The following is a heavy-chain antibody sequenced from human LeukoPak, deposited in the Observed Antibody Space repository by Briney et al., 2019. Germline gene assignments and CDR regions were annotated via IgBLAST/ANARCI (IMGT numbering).Heavy chain of an antibody. J-gene: IGHJ6*04. Sequence: PGKSLRLSCAASGFIFSSPGMHWVRQAPGKGLEGVAVISYDGNKKYYADSVKGRFTISRDNPKNTLYLQMNSLRAEDTAVYYCAKDEFGEKNGMDVWGKGTTVTVSS. V-gene: IGHV3-30*18. D-gene: IGHD3-10*01. CDR2: ISYDGNKK. CDR1: GFIFSSPG. CDR3: AKDEFGEKNGMDV.